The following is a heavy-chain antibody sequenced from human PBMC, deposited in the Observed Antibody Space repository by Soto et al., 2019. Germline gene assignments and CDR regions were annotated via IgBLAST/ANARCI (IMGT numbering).Heavy chain of an antibody. CDR2: INHSGST. D-gene: IGHD6-13*01. J-gene: IGHJ4*02. Sequence: SETLSLTCAVYGGSFSGYYWSWIRQPPGKGLEWIGEINHSGSTNYNPSLKSRVTISVDTSKNQFSLKLSSVTAADTAVYYCARVDALGYSSSWAFDYWGLGALVTVSS. CDR1: GGSFSGYY. V-gene: IGHV4-34*01. CDR3: ARVDALGYSSSWAFDY.